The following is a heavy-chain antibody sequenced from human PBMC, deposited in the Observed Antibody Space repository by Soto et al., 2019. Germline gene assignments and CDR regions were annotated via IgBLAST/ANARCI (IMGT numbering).Heavy chain of an antibody. V-gene: IGHV3-49*03. CDR1: GFTCVDYA. Sequence: GGSHRLSCTASGFTCVDYAMSWFRQATGKGLEWVGFIRSKAYGGTTEYAASVKGRFTISRDDSKSIAYLQMNSLKTEDTAVYYCTRGLNDILTGYWFDPWGQGTPVTVS. D-gene: IGHD3-9*01. J-gene: IGHJ5*02. CDR3: TRGLNDILTGYWFDP. CDR2: IRSKAYGGTT.